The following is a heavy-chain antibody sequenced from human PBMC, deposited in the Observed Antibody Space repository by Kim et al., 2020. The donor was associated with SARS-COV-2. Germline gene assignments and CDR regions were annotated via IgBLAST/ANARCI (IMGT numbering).Heavy chain of an antibody. CDR3: ARERVQRSPVFSV. D-gene: IGHD1-1*01. Sequence: NFAENFQGRVTLTRDDSTSTAYMELSSLRSEDTAVYFCARERVQRSPVFSVWGQGTMVTVSS. J-gene: IGHJ3*01. V-gene: IGHV1-69*05.